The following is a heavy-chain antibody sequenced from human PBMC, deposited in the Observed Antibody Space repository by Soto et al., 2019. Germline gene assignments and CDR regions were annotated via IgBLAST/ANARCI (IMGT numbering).Heavy chain of an antibody. CDR3: VKGEGDKWTYESDP. CDR2: ISDSSSNT. Sequence: LRLSFAASGFTVSDSYMSWIRQAPGKVPEWVSYISDSSSNTNYGDSVKGRFTISRDNAKNLMYLQMNSLRAEDTAVYYCVKGEGDKWTYESDPWGQGTLVTVSS. V-gene: IGHV3-11*06. CDR1: GFTVSDSY. J-gene: IGHJ5*02. D-gene: IGHD3-3*01.